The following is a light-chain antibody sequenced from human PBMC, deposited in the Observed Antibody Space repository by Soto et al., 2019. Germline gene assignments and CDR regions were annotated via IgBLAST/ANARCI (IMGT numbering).Light chain of an antibody. CDR2: GAS. V-gene: IGKV3-20*01. Sequence: EIVLTHSPGTLSLSPGERATLSCRASQSLTNNYFAWYQQKPGQALRLLIDGASTRATDIPDRFSGSVSGTDFTLTNSRLEPEDVAVNYGQQYVAVGAFGEGTRVDI. J-gene: IGKJ1*01. CDR3: QQYVAVGA. CDR1: QSLTNNY.